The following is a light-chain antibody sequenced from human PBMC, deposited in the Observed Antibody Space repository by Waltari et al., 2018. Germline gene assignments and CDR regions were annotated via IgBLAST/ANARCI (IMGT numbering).Light chain of an antibody. V-gene: IGKV1-12*01. CDR3: QQVHSFPLT. CDR1: QGIAGA. J-gene: IGKJ4*01. Sequence: DLQMTHSPSSVSASVVYRVTISCRGIQGIAGALAWYQQTPGKAPELLIYDASNLQSGVSSRFSGSGSGTDFTLTVSSLQPEDFATYYCQQVHSFPLTFGGGTKVEIK. CDR2: DAS.